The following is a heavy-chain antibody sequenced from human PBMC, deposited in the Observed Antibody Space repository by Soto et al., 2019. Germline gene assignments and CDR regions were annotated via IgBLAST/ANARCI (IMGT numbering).Heavy chain of an antibody. Sequence: GGSLRLSCAASGLTFSSYGMHWVRQTPGKGLEWVAVIWYDGSNKYYADSVKGRFTISRDNSKNTLYLQMNSLRAEDTAVYYCARDAYYDFYYYYYMDVWGKGTTVTVSS. CDR3: ARDAYYDFYYYYYMDV. D-gene: IGHD3-3*01. CDR1: GLTFSSYG. J-gene: IGHJ6*03. V-gene: IGHV3-33*01. CDR2: IWYDGSNK.